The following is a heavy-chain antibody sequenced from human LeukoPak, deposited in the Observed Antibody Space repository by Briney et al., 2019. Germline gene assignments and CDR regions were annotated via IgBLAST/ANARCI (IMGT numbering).Heavy chain of an antibody. CDR1: GFTFSSYA. V-gene: IGHV3-30-3*01. CDR2: ISYDGSNK. CDR3: ARPAYGRWIGYFDY. Sequence: PGGSLRLSCAASGFTFSSYAMHWVRQAPGKGLEWVAVISYDGSNKYYADSVKGQFTISRDNSKNTLYLQMNSLRAEDTAVYYCARPAYGRWIGYFDYWGQGTLSPSPQ. D-gene: IGHD4-23*01. J-gene: IGHJ4*02.